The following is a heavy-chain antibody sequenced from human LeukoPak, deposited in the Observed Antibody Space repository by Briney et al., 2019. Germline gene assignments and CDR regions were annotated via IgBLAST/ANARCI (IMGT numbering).Heavy chain of an antibody. CDR2: IKQDGSEK. Sequence: GGTLRLSCAASGFIFTTYRMSWVGQAPGKGLEWVAKIKQDGSEKYYVDSVRGRFTISIDNAKNSLYLQIATLRAVYTARYYCPRNQAIGTLYFDYWGQGTLVTVSS. J-gene: IGHJ4*02. V-gene: IGHV3-7*01. D-gene: IGHD1-1*01. CDR3: PRNQAIGTLYFDY. CDR1: GFIFTTYR.